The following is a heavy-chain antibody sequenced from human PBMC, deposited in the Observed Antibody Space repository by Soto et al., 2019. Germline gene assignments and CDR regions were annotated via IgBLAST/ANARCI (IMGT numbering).Heavy chain of an antibody. V-gene: IGHV5-51*01. CDR3: ARLQDIVATIHDAFDI. Sequence: GESLKISCKGSGYSFTSYWIGWVRQMPGKGLEWMGIIYPGDSDTRYSPSFQGQVTISADKSISTAYLQWSSLKASDTAMYYCARLQDIVATIHDAFDIWGQGTMVTVSS. CDR1: GYSFTSYW. CDR2: IYPGDSDT. D-gene: IGHD5-12*01. J-gene: IGHJ3*02.